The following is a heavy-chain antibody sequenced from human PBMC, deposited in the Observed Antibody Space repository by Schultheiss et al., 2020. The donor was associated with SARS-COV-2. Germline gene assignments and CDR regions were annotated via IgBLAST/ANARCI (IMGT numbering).Heavy chain of an antibody. CDR3: ARLGYSNYVGTPHNYYYYYYMDV. Sequence: ASVKVSCKASGGTFSSYTISWVRQAPGQGLEWMGWINPNSGGTNYAQKFQGWVTMTRDTSISTAYMELSRLRSDDTAVYYCARLGYSNYVGTPHNYYYYYYMDVWGKGTTVTVSS. CDR1: GGTFSSYT. D-gene: IGHD4-11*01. J-gene: IGHJ6*03. V-gene: IGHV1-2*04. CDR2: INPNSGGT.